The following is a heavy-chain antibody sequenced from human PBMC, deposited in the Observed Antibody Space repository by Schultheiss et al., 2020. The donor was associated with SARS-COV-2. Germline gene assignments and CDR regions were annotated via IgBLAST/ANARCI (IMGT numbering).Heavy chain of an antibody. J-gene: IGHJ4*02. Sequence: GGSLRLSCEASGFSVSSHWMHWVRRAPGKGLEWVSRINGDGSSIGYADSVKGRFTISRDNSKNTLYLQMNSLRAEDTALYYCASARDRTTLTTAFDYWGQGTLVTVSS. CDR3: ASARDRTTLTTAFDY. CDR1: GFSVSSHW. D-gene: IGHD4-11*01. V-gene: IGHV3-74*01. CDR2: INGDGSSI.